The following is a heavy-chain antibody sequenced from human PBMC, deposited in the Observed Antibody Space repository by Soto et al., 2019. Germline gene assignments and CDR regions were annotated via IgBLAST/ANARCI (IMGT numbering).Heavy chain of an antibody. Sequence: EVQLVESGGGLVQPGGSLRLSCAASGFTFSSYSMNWVRQAPGKGLEWVSYISSSSSTIYYADSVKGRFTISRDNAKNSLYLQMNSLRAEDTAVYYCARHPDRIAHIGWFDPLGQGTLVTVSS. CDR2: ISSSSSTI. V-gene: IGHV3-48*01. J-gene: IGHJ5*02. CDR3: ARHPDRIAHIGWFDP. D-gene: IGHD6-13*01. CDR1: GFTFSSYS.